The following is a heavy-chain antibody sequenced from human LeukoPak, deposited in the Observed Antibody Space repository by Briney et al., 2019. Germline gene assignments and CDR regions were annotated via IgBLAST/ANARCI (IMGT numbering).Heavy chain of an antibody. CDR3: AREGCGGDCHFVWFDP. CDR1: GFTVSSYS. D-gene: IGHD2-21*02. CDR2: ISSSSSYI. V-gene: IGHV3-21*01. Sequence: GGSLRLSCAASGFTVSSYSMNWVRQAPGKGLEWVSSISSSSSYIYYADSVKGRFTISRDNAKDSLYLQMNSLRAEDTAVYYCAREGCGGDCHFVWFDPWGQGTLVTVSS. J-gene: IGHJ5*02.